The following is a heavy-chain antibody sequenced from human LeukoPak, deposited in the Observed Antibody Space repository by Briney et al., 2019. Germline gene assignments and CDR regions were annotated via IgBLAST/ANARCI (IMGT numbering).Heavy chain of an antibody. V-gene: IGHV1-2*02. J-gene: IGHJ4*02. CDR2: INPNSGGT. CDR1: GYTFTGYY. CDR3: ARGYVVPGWYYFDY. D-gene: IGHD5-12*01. Sequence: ASMKVSCKASGYTFTGYYMHWVRQAPGQGLEWMGWINPNSGGTNYAQKFQGRVTMTRDTSISTAYMELSRLRSDDTAVYYCARGYVVPGWYYFDYWGQGTLVTVSS.